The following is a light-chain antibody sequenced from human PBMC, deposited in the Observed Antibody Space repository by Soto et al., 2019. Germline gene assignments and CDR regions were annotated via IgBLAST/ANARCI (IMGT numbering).Light chain of an antibody. V-gene: IGLV2-11*01. J-gene: IGLJ3*02. CDR3: CSYAGSYTWV. Sequence: QSALTQPRSVSGSPGQSVTISCTGTSSDVGGYNFVSWYQQHPGRAPKLMIYDVTERPSGLPDRFSGSKSGSTASLTISGLQAEDEADYYCCSYAGSYTWVFGGGTKLTVL. CDR2: DVT. CDR1: SSDVGGYNF.